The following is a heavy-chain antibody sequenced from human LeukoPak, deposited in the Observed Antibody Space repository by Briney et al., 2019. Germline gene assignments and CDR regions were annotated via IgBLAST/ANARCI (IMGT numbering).Heavy chain of an antibody. CDR3: AKDFRRYSSSWYFVDY. J-gene: IGHJ4*02. D-gene: IGHD6-13*01. Sequence: ASVKVSCKASGYTFTSYYMHWVRQAPGQGLEWMGIINPSGGSTSYAQKFQGRVTMTRDMSTSTVYMELSSLRSEDTAVYYCAKDFRRYSSSWYFVDYWGQGTLVTVSS. V-gene: IGHV1-46*01. CDR1: GYTFTSYY. CDR2: INPSGGST.